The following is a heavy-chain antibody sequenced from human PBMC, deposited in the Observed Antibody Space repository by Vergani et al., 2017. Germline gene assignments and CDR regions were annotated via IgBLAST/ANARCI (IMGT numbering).Heavy chain of an antibody. J-gene: IGHJ4*02. V-gene: IGHV2-5*02. CDR1: GFPLSTSGVG. D-gene: IGHD6-13*01. CDR3: AHRVAAAGDYYFDY. CDR2: IDWDDDK. Sequence: QITLKESGPTLVKPTQTLTLTCTFSGFPLSTSGVGVGWSRKPPGKALEWLALIDWDDDKHYSPSLESRLTITKYTSKNQVVLTMTNMAPVDTATYYCAHRVAAAGDYYFDYWGQGTLVTVSS.